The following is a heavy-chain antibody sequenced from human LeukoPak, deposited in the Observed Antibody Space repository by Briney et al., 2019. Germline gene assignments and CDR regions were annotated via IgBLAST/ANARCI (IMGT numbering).Heavy chain of an antibody. CDR3: ARAGYSGPDAFDI. Sequence: GGSLRLSCAASGFTFSSYAMHWVRQAPGKGLEWVAVISYDGSNKYYADSVKGRFTISRDNSKNTLYLQMNSLRAEDTAVYYCARAGYSGPDAFDIWGQGTMVTVSS. V-gene: IGHV3-30-3*01. CDR1: GFTFSSYA. CDR2: ISYDGSNK. J-gene: IGHJ3*02. D-gene: IGHD1-26*01.